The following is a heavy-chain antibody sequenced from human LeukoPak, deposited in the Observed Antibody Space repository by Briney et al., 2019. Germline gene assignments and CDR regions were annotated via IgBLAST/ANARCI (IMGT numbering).Heavy chain of an antibody. V-gene: IGHV3-23*01. CDR1: GFTFSNYG. J-gene: IGHJ6*02. Sequence: GGSLRLSCAASGFTFSNYGLNWVRQAPGKGLEWVSAISGSGGSTYYADSVKGRFTISRDNSKNTLYLQMNSLRAEDTAVYYCAKGITIFGVVIHYGMDVWGQGTTVTVSS. D-gene: IGHD3-3*01. CDR2: ISGSGGST. CDR3: AKGITIFGVVIHYGMDV.